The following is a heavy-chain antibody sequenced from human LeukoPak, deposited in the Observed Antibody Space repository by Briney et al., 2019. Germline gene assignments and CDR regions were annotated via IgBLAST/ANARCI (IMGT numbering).Heavy chain of an antibody. CDR2: ISSSGSSI. V-gene: IGHV3-48*03. J-gene: IGHJ6*04. Sequence: GGSLRLSCAASGFNFSSHEMNWVRQAPGKGLEWVSYISSSGSSIFYADSVKGRFTISRDNAKNSLYLQMNSLRAEDTAVYYCAELGITMIGGVWGKGTTVTISS. CDR3: AELGITMIGGV. D-gene: IGHD3-10*02. CDR1: GFNFSSHE.